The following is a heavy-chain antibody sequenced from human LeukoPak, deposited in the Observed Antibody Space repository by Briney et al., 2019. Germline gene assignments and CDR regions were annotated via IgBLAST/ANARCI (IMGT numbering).Heavy chain of an antibody. CDR1: GXSISSYY. CDR3: ARDMTPNDAFDI. Sequence: SETLSLTCTVSGXSISSYYWSWVRQPPGKGLEWLGYIYYSGSTNYNPSLKSRVTISVDTSKNQFSLKLSSVTAADTAVYYCARDMTPNDAFDIWGQGTMVTASS. CDR2: IYYSGST. J-gene: IGHJ3*02. V-gene: IGHV4-59*01.